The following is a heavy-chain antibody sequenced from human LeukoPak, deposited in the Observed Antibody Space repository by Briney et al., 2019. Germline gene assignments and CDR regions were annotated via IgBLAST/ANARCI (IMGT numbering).Heavy chain of an antibody. CDR1: VYTFTGYY. Sequence: ASVKVSCKASVYTFTGYYVNWVRQATGQGPEWMGWMNPNSCNTVYAQKFQGRVTMTRNTSINKAYMELSSLRSEDTAVYYCARRKIDIVVVPAAISGTAKSRPIMDVWGKGTTVTVSS. CDR3: ARRKIDIVVVPAAISGTAKSRPIMDV. V-gene: IGHV1-8*01. CDR2: MNPNSCNT. D-gene: IGHD2-2*02. J-gene: IGHJ6*03.